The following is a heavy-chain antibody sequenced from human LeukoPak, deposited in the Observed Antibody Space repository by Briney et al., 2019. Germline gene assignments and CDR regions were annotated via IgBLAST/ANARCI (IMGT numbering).Heavy chain of an antibody. CDR2: IWYDGSNK. Sequence: GQSLRLSCAASGFNFRSNDMYWVRQAPGKGLDSVAVIWYDGSNKYYGDSVKCRFTVPRDNSKNTLYLQMNSLRAEDTAVYYCARGGTSAAGIDYWGQGTLVTVSS. CDR3: ARGGTSAAGIDY. CDR1: GFNFRSND. D-gene: IGHD6-13*01. J-gene: IGHJ4*02. V-gene: IGHV3-33*07.